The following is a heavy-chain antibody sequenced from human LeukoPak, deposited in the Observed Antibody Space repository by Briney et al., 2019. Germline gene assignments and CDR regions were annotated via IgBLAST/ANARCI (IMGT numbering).Heavy chain of an antibody. CDR3: AKVHSSGWSTDAFDI. CDR1: GFAFSSYA. J-gene: IGHJ3*02. CDR2: ISGSGGST. D-gene: IGHD6-19*01. Sequence: GGSLRLSCAASGFAFSSYAMSWVRQAPGKGLEWVSAISGSGGSTYYADSVKGRFTISRDNSKNTLYLQMNSLRAEDTAVYYCAKVHSSGWSTDAFDIWGQGTMVTVSS. V-gene: IGHV3-23*01.